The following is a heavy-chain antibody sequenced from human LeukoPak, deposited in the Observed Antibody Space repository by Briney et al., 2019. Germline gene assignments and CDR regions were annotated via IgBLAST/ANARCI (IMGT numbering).Heavy chain of an antibody. D-gene: IGHD3-22*01. J-gene: IGHJ3*02. CDR1: GDSVSSNSAA. CDR2: TYYRSKWYN. V-gene: IGHV6-1*01. Sequence: SQTLSLTCAISGDSVSSNSAAWNWLRQSPSRGLEWLGRTYYRSKWYNDYAVSVKSRITINPDTSKNQFSLQLNSVTPEDTAVYYCAREWYYYDSGAFDIWGQGTMVTVSS. CDR3: AREWYYYDSGAFDI.